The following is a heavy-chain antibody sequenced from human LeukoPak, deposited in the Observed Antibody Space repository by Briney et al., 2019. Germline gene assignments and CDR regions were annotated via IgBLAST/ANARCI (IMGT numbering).Heavy chain of an antibody. V-gene: IGHV1-46*01. J-gene: IGHJ4*02. CDR2: INPSGGST. CDR3: ARTGHYQFDS. D-gene: IGHD3-9*01. CDR1: GYTFTSYY. Sequence: GASVKVSCKASGYTFTSYYMHWVRQAPGQGLEWMGIINPSGGSTSYAQKFQDRITMTTDISTSTAYMELKSLTSDDTAVYFCARTGHYQFDSWGQGTLVTVSS.